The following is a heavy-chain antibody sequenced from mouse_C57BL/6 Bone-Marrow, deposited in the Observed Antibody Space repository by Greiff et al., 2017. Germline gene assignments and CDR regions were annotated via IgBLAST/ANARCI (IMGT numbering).Heavy chain of an antibody. CDR2: IYPGSGST. Sequence: QVQLQQPGAELVKPGASVKMSCKASGYTFTSYWITWVKQRPGQGLEWIGDIYPGSGSTNYNEKFKSKATLTVDTSSSTAYMQLSSLTSEDSAVYDFASSTMVTTTGYYFDYWGQGTTLTVSS. V-gene: IGHV1-55*01. J-gene: IGHJ2*01. CDR1: GYTFTSYW. CDR3: ASSTMVTTTGYYFDY. D-gene: IGHD2-2*01.